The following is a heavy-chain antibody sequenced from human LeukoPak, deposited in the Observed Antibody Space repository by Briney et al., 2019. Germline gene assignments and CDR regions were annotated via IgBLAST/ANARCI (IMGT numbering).Heavy chain of an antibody. D-gene: IGHD1-26*01. Sequence: GGYLRLSCAASGFTFSSYGMHWVRQGQGKGLEWVAVISYDGSNKYYADSVKGRFTISRDNSKNTLYLQMNSLRAEDTAVYYRWRPGSYHTINYFDYWGQGTLVTVSS. CDR3: WRPGSYHTINYFDY. J-gene: IGHJ4*02. CDR2: ISYDGSNK. CDR1: GFTFSSYG. V-gene: IGHV3-30*03.